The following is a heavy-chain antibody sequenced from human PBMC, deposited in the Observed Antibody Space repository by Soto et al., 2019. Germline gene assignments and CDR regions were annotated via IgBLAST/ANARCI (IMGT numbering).Heavy chain of an antibody. V-gene: IGHV1-8*01. CDR2: MNPNSGNT. CDR1: GYTFTSYD. D-gene: IGHD6-13*01. Sequence: ASVKVSCKASGYTFTSYDINWVRQATGQGLEWMGWMNPNSGNTGYAQKFQGRVTMTRNTSISTAYMELSSLRSEDTAVYYCARGIAAAGTTIKWFDPWGQGTLVTVSS. J-gene: IGHJ5*02. CDR3: ARGIAAAGTTIKWFDP.